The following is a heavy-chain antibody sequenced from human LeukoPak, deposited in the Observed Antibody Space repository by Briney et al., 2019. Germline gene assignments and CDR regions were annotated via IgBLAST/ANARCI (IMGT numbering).Heavy chain of an antibody. CDR2: ISYDGSNK. J-gene: IGHJ6*03. CDR1: GFTFSSYA. CDR3: ARGAIPNYYGSTRRYYYYYMDV. Sequence: GRSLRLSCAASGFTFSSYAMHWVRQAPGKGLEWVAVISYDGSNKYYADSVKGRFTISRDNSKNTLYLQMNSLRAEGTAVYYCARGAIPNYYGSTRRYYYYYMDVWGKGTTVTVSS. V-gene: IGHV3-30*04. D-gene: IGHD3-10*01.